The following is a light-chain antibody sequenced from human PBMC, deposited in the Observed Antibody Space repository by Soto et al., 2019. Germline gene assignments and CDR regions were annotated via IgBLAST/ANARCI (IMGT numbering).Light chain of an antibody. CDR3: QQRSNWPPLT. CDR1: QSVSNNY. V-gene: IGKV3-11*01. CDR2: GAS. J-gene: IGKJ4*01. Sequence: EVVLSQSPGTLSLSTGERATVSCRTSQSVSNNYLAWYQQKPGQAPRLLIYGASNRATGIPARFSGSGSGTDFTLTISSLEPEDFAVYYCQQRSNWPPLTFGGGTKVDI.